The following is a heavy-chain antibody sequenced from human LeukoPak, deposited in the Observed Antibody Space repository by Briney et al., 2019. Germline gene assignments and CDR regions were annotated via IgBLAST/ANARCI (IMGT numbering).Heavy chain of an antibody. J-gene: IGHJ5*02. CDR1: GYTFTGYY. CDR3: ARQGYDSSGPFTGWFDP. Sequence: EASVKVSCKASGYTFTGYYMHWVRQAPGQGLERLGWINPNSGGTNYAQKFQGRVTMTRDTSISTAYMELSRLRSDDTAVYYCARQGYDSSGPFTGWFDPWGQGTLVTVSS. D-gene: IGHD3-22*01. CDR2: INPNSGGT. V-gene: IGHV1-2*02.